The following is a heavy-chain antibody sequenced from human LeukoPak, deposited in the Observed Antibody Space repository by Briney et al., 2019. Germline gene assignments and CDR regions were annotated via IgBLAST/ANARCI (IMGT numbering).Heavy chain of an antibody. CDR2: IEQDGSEK. V-gene: IGHV3-7*01. D-gene: IGHD2-2*01. CDR1: GFTFSSYW. CDR3: ARECSTSCYDAFDI. J-gene: IGHJ3*02. Sequence: GGSLRLSCAASGFTFSSYWMSWVRQAPGKGLEWVANIEQDGSEKYYVDSEKGRFTISRDNAKNSLYLQMNSLRAEDTAVYYCARECSTSCYDAFDIWGQGTMVTVSS.